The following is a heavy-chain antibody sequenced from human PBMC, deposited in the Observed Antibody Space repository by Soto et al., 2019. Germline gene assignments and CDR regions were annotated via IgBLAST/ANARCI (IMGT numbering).Heavy chain of an antibody. CDR2: MTTNSDI. CDR3: AREETASPRAYGLDA. CDR1: GFTFTSYS. J-gene: IGHJ6*02. Sequence: VGSLRLSCAASGFTFTSYSIHWFRQAPVSGLEWVSSMTTNSDIYYADSVKGRFTISRDNAKNSVSLQMDSLRAEDTAVYFCAREETASPRAYGLDAWGQGTTVIVSS. V-gene: IGHV3-21*01. D-gene: IGHD2-21*02.